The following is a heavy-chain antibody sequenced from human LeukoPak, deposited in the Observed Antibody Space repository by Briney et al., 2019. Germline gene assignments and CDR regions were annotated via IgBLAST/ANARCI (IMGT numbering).Heavy chain of an antibody. Sequence: ASVKVSCKASGYTFTGYYMHWVRQAPGQGLEWMGWINPNSGGTNYAQKFQGRVTMTRDTSISTAYMELSRLRSDGTAVYYCARGGDYYGSGSLSHSHPYYSYYYMDVWGKGTTVTVSS. V-gene: IGHV1-2*02. D-gene: IGHD3-10*01. CDR1: GYTFTGYY. CDR2: INPNSGGT. CDR3: ARGGDYYGSGSLSHSHPYYSYYYMDV. J-gene: IGHJ6*03.